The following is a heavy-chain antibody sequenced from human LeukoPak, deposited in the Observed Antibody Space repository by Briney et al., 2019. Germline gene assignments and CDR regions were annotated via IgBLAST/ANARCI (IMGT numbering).Heavy chain of an antibody. CDR2: INGDGSVK. CDR3: ARNFGWEQLDY. D-gene: IGHD1-26*01. J-gene: IGHJ4*02. V-gene: IGHV3-7*01. CDR1: GFNFGGFW. Sequence: GESLRLSCAASGFNFGGFWMNWVRQAPGKGLEWVANINGDGSVKNYGASVRGRFTISRVNSKNSLYLQMNSLRADDTAVYYCARNFGWEQLDYWGQGTLVAVSS.